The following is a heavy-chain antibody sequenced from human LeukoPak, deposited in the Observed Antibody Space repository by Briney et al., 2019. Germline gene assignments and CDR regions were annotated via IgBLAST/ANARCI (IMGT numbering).Heavy chain of an antibody. J-gene: IGHJ4*02. D-gene: IGHD5-24*01. CDR2: ISDDGSSE. CDR3: ARDLAGYNSFDY. V-gene: IGHV3-30-3*01. CDR1: GFTFNIYA. Sequence: PGGSLRLSCAASGFTFNIYAMHWVRQAPGKGLEWVAVISDDGSSENFADSVKGRFTISRDNSKNTLYLQMNSLRGEDTAVYYCARDLAGYNSFDYWGQGTLVTVSS.